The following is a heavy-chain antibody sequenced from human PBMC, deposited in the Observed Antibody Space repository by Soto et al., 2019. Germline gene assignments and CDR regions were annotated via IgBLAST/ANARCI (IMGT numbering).Heavy chain of an antibody. J-gene: IGHJ4*02. Sequence: GESLKISCNGSGYSFTSYWIGWVRQIPGKGLEWMGIIYPGDSDTRYSPSFQGQVSISADKSISTAYLQWSSLKASDTAMYYCARGQELTYSDYWGQGTLVTVSS. V-gene: IGHV5-51*01. CDR3: ARGQELTYSDY. CDR1: GYSFTSYW. CDR2: IYPGDSDT. D-gene: IGHD3-10*01.